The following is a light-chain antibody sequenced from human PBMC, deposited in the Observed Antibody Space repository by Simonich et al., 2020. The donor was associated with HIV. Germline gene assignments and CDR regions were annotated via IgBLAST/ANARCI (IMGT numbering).Light chain of an antibody. CDR3: QSYDSSNHVV. Sequence: NFMLTQPHSVSESPGKTITISCTRSSASIASNYVQWYQQRPGSAPTTVIYEDNQRPSGVPARFSGSIDSSSNSASLTISGLKTEDEADYYCQSYDSSNHVVFGGGTKLTVL. CDR2: EDN. J-gene: IGLJ2*01. CDR1: SASIASNY. V-gene: IGLV6-57*03.